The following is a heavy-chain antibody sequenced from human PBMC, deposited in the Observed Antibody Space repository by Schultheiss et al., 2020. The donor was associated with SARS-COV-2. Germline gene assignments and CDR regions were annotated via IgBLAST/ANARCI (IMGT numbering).Heavy chain of an antibody. D-gene: IGHD4-17*01. Sequence: SETLSLTCGVYGGSFSGFYWNWIRQPPGKGLEWIGEIYHSGSTNYNPSLKSRVTISVDTSKNQFSLKVSSVTAADTAVYYCARTVYGDYFDYWGQGTLVTVSS. CDR3: ARTVYGDYFDY. V-gene: IGHV4-34*01. J-gene: IGHJ4*02. CDR2: IYHSGST. CDR1: GGSFSGFY.